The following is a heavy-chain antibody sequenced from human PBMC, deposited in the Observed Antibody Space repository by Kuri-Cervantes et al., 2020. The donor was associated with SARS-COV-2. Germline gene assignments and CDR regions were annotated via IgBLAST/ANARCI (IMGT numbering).Heavy chain of an antibody. CDR3: ASMMSRVGNWFDP. CDR1: GFTFSSYG. Sequence: LSLTCAASGFTFSSYGMHWVRQAPGKGLEWVSYISSSGSTIYYADSVKGRFTISRDNAKNSLYLQMNSLRAEDTAVYYCASMMSRVGNWFDPWGQGTLVTVYS. J-gene: IGHJ5*02. V-gene: IGHV3-48*03. D-gene: IGHD3-16*01. CDR2: ISSSGSTI.